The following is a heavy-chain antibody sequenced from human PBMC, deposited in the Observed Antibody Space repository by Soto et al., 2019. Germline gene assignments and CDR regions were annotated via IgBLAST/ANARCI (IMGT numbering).Heavy chain of an antibody. CDR2: IYYSGST. CDR3: ALSGAYYDYIWGSYRQMGFDY. Sequence: QLQLQESGPGLVKPSETLSLTCTVSGGSISSSSYYWGWIRQPPGKGLEWIGSIYYSGSTYYNPSLKSRVTISVDTSKNQSSLKLSSVTAADTAVYYCALSGAYYDYIWGSYRQMGFDYWGQGTLVTVSS. CDR1: GGSISSSSYY. V-gene: IGHV4-39*01. J-gene: IGHJ4*02. D-gene: IGHD3-16*02.